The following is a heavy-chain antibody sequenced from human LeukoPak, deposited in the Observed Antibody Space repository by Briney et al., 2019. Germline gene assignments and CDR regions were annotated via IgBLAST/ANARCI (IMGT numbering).Heavy chain of an antibody. CDR1: GGTFSSYA. V-gene: IGHV1-69*05. J-gene: IGHJ4*02. CDR2: IIPIFGTA. Sequence: GASVKVSCKASGGTFSSYAISWVREAPGQGLEWMGGIIPIFGTANYEQKFQGRVTITTDESTSTAYMELSSLRSEDTAVYYCARGRDGYNYYFDYWGQGTLVTVSS. D-gene: IGHD5-24*01. CDR3: ARGRDGYNYYFDY.